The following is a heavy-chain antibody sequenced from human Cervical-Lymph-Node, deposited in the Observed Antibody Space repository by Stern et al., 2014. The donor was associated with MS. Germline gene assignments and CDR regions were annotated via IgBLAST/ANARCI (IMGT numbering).Heavy chain of an antibody. D-gene: IGHD6-6*01. CDR2: ISASGDSI. CDR1: GFTFNHYT. CDR3: TRGWGQLGVLDS. V-gene: IGHV3-48*01. Sequence: EVQLVESGGCLVQPGGSLCLSCAAPGFTFNHYTLNWVRQAPGTGLEWVSCISASGDSIYCADSVKGRFTVSRDNAKNSLYLQMSSLRREDTAVYYCTRGWGQLGVLDSWGQGTPVTVSS. J-gene: IGHJ4*02.